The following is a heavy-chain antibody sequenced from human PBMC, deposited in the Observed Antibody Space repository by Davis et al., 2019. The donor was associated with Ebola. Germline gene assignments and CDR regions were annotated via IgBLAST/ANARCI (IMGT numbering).Heavy chain of an antibody. J-gene: IGHJ4*02. V-gene: IGHV3-49*04. Sequence: PGGSLRLSCTTSGFAFGDSGLSWVRQAPGEGPEWVGFIRSTPYGGTTEYAASVKGRFTISRDDSKSIAYLEMDSLRSEDTAVYYCTRGGVAYHHDVDFDYWGQGTLVTVSS. CDR1: GFAFGDSG. D-gene: IGHD3-22*01. CDR3: TRGGVAYHHDVDFDY. CDR2: IRSTPYGGTT.